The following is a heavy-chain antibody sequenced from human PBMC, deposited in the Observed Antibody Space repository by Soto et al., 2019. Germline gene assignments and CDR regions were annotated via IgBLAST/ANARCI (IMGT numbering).Heavy chain of an antibody. D-gene: IGHD3-9*01. CDR3: LRRYDILTGYAWIDAFDI. Sequence: GGSMRLSCAASGCHFSGYSRNWVRPETGKGLEWVSSISSSSSYIYYADSVKGRFTISRDNAKNSLYLQMNSLRAEDTAVYYYLRRYDILTGYAWIDAFDIWGQGTMVTVSS. CDR2: ISSSSSYI. J-gene: IGHJ3*02. CDR1: GCHFSGYS. V-gene: IGHV3-21*01.